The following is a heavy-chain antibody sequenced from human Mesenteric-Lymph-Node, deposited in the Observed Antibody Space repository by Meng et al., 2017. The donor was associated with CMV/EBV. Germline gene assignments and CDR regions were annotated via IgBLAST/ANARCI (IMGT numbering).Heavy chain of an antibody. V-gene: IGHV1-69*10. CDR3: ARGAKQQLVLAEFDY. CDR1: GGTFSSYA. Sequence: SVKVSCKASGGTFSSYAISWVRQAPGQGLEWMGGIIPILGIANYAQKFQGRVTITADKPTSTAYMELSSLRSEDTAVYYCARGAKQQLVLAEFDYWGQGTLVTVSS. J-gene: IGHJ4*02. CDR2: IIPILGIA. D-gene: IGHD6-13*01.